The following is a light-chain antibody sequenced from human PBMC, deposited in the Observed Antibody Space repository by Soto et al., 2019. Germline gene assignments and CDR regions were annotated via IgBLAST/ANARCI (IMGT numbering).Light chain of an antibody. CDR1: SSNIGAGYD. J-gene: IGLJ2*01. V-gene: IGLV1-40*01. Sequence: QSVLTQPPSVSGAPGQRVTISCTGSSSNIGAGYDVYWYQQLPGTAPKLLIYGNSNRPSGVPDRFSGSKSGTSASLSITGLLAEDEDDYYCQSYDSSMSGSVVFGGGTKLNVL. CDR3: QSYDSSMSGSVV. CDR2: GNS.